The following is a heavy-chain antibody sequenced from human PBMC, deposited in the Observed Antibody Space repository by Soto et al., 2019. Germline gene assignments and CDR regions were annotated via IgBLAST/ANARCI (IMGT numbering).Heavy chain of an antibody. CDR3: ARENSAYGDPATSYYYSYMDV. CDR2: ISSAGSST. Sequence: EVQLVESGGGLVQPGGSLRLSCAASGFTLGGYWMNWVRQAPGKGLVWVSRISSAGSSTTYADSVKGRFIFSSDNAKNTLYLQMKALRAEDTAVYYCARENSAYGDPATSYYYSYMDVWGKGTTVTVSS. D-gene: IGHD4-17*01. V-gene: IGHV3-74*01. J-gene: IGHJ6*03. CDR1: GFTLGGYW.